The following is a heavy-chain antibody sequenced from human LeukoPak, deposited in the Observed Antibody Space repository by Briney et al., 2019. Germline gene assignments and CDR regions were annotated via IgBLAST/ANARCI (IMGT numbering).Heavy chain of an antibody. J-gene: IGHJ5*02. Sequence: PGGSLRLSCAASGFTFSNYWMHWVRQAPGKGLVWVSRITSDGSNTNYADSVKGRFTISRDNAKNTLYLQMNSLRAEDTAVYYCARPDYYNSRFDPWGQGTLVTVSS. V-gene: IGHV3-74*01. D-gene: IGHD3-22*01. CDR2: ITSDGSNT. CDR3: ARPDYYNSRFDP. CDR1: GFTFSNYW.